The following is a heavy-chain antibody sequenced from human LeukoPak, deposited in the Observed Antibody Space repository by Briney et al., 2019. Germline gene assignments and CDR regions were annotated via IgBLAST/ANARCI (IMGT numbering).Heavy chain of an antibody. CDR2: IIPILGIA. CDR1: GGTFSSYT. Sequence: ASVKVSCKASGGTFSSYTISWVRQAPGQGLEWMGRIIPILGIANYAQKFQGRVTITADKSTSTAYMELSSLRSEDTAAYYCARDYGSGSYPAFDIWGQGTMVTVSS. D-gene: IGHD3-10*01. V-gene: IGHV1-69*04. CDR3: ARDYGSGSYPAFDI. J-gene: IGHJ3*02.